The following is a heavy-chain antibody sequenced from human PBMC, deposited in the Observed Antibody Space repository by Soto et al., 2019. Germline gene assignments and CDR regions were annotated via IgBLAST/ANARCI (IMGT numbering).Heavy chain of an antibody. CDR2: ISSSGSTI. Sequence: PGGSLRLSCAASGFTFSDYYMSWIRQAPGKGLEWVSYISSSGSTIYYADSVKGRFTISRDNAKNSLYLQVNSLRAEDTAVYYCARPLERPFSSGWSNWGQGTLVTVSS. D-gene: IGHD6-19*01. J-gene: IGHJ4*02. V-gene: IGHV3-11*01. CDR3: ARPLERPFSSGWSN. CDR1: GFTFSDYY.